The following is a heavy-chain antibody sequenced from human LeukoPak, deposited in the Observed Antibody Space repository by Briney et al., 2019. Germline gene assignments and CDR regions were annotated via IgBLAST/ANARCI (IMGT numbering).Heavy chain of an antibody. V-gene: IGHV3-74*01. Sequence: GGSLRLSCAASGFTFSSYWMHWVRQAPGKGLVWVSRINSDGSSTSYADSVKGRFTISRDNAKNTLYLQMNSLRAEDTAVYYCASQEEAVWPEPLDYWGQGTLVTVSS. CDR2: INSDGSST. D-gene: IGHD1-14*01. J-gene: IGHJ4*02. CDR1: GFTFSSYW. CDR3: ASQEEAVWPEPLDY.